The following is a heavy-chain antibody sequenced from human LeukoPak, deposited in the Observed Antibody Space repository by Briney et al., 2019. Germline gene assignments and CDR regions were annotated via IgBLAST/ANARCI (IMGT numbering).Heavy chain of an antibody. CDR1: VCTFIDYY. CDR3: AREGGAGDFQY. J-gene: IGHJ4*02. V-gene: IGHV3-11*06. Sequence: GGSLRLSCAASVCTFIDYYLSGIRQAPAQGRDGVSYISDSSTYTNYADSVKGRFHLSRDNDKHSLFLQMHSLRAEDTAVYHCAREGGAGDFQYWGQGPLVTVSS. CDR2: ISDSSTYT. D-gene: IGHD7-27*01.